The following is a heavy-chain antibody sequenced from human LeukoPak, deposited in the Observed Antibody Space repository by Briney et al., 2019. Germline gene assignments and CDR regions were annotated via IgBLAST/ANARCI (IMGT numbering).Heavy chain of an antibody. D-gene: IGHD1-7*01. CDR2: ISGSGGST. CDR1: GFTFSSYA. CDR3: AKDRVLRSDSNYYFDY. J-gene: IGHJ4*02. V-gene: IGHV3-23*01. Sequence: GGSLRLSCAASGFTFSSYAMSWVRQAPGKGLEWVSAISGSGGSTYYADSVKGRFTISRDNAKNSLYLQMNSLRAEDTALYYCAKDRVLRSDSNYYFDYWGQGTLVTVSS.